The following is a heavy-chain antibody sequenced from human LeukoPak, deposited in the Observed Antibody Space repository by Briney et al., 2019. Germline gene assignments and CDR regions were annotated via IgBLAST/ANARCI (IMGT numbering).Heavy chain of an antibody. V-gene: IGHV1-2*02. Sequence: ASVKASCKASGYTFTGYYMHWVRQAPGQGLEWMGWINPNSGDTNYAQKFQGRVTMTRDTSISTAYMELSRLRSDDTAVYYCASIVVVTARYAFDIWGQGTMVTVSS. D-gene: IGHD2-21*02. CDR1: GYTFTGYY. CDR2: INPNSGDT. J-gene: IGHJ3*02. CDR3: ASIVVVTARYAFDI.